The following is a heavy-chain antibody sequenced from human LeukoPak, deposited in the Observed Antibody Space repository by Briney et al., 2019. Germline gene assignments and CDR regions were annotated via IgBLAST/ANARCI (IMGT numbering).Heavy chain of an antibody. D-gene: IGHD4-17*01. CDR1: GGSFRGYY. J-gene: IGHJ3*02. CDR2: INHSGST. Sequence: SETLSLTCAVYGGSFRGYYWSCIRQPPGKGLEWIGEINHSGSTNYNPSLKSRVTISVDTSKNQFSLKLSSVTAADTAVYYCARDYYYGDYADAFDIWGQGTMVTVSS. CDR3: ARDYYYGDYADAFDI. V-gene: IGHV4-34*01.